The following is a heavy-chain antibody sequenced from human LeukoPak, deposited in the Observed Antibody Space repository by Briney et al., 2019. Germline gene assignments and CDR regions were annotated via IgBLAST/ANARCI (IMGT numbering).Heavy chain of an antibody. Sequence: SETLSLTCAVYGGSFSGYYWSWIRQPPGKGLEWIGSIYYSGTTYYNPSLKSRVTISVDMSKNQFSLKLNSVTAADTAVYYCARDQEAYCSSTSCYEYYYYMDVWGKGTTVTISS. J-gene: IGHJ6*03. CDR1: GGSFSGYY. V-gene: IGHV4-34*01. CDR3: ARDQEAYCSSTSCYEYYYYMDV. CDR2: IYYSGTT. D-gene: IGHD2-2*01.